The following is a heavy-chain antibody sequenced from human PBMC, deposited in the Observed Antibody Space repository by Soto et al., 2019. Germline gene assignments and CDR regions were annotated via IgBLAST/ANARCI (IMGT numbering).Heavy chain of an antibody. J-gene: IGHJ4*02. D-gene: IGHD5-18*01. CDR3: ASEQLWTYLDY. CDR1: GYTFTTYP. V-gene: IGHV1-3*05. CDR2: INAGDGNI. Sequence: QVQLVKTGAEEQKPGASVKVSCKASGYTFTTYPTHWVRQASGTRLEWIGWINAGDGNIKYSQKFQCRVTITSETSAITAYMELSILTSEDTAVYYCASEQLWTYLDYWGQGTLVTVSS.